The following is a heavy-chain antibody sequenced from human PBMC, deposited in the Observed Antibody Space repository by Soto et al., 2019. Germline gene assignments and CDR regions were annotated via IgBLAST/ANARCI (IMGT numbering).Heavy chain of an antibody. CDR1: GYTFTSYG. CDR2: ISTVNGNT. J-gene: IGHJ6*03. D-gene: IGHD2-21*02. CDR3: TRVVTGYYYMDV. V-gene: IGHV1-18*03. Sequence: QVQLVQSGAEVKNPGASVRVSCKASGYTFTSYGITWVRQAPGQGLEWMGWISTVNGNTNYARNLQGRVTLTTDTSTTTAYMELRSLRSDDMAVYYCTRVVTGYYYMDVWVKGTTVTVSS.